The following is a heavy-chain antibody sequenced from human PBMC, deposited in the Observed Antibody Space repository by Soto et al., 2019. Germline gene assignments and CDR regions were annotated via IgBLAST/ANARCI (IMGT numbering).Heavy chain of an antibody. CDR2: INPSGGST. D-gene: IGHD2-2*01. CDR3: ARGVIVVVPAANNWFDP. V-gene: IGHV1-46*03. Sequence: ASVKVSCKASGYTFTSYCMHWVRQAPGQGLEWMGIINPSGGSTSYAQKFQGRVTMTRDTSTSTVYMELSSLRSEDTAVYYCARGVIVVVPAANNWFDPWGQGTLVTV. J-gene: IGHJ5*02. CDR1: GYTFTSYC.